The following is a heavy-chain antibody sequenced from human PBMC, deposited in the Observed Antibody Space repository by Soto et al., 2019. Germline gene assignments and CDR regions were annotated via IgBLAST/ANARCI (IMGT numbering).Heavy chain of an antibody. CDR3: ARDCGGDCSDYYYYGMDV. J-gene: IGHJ6*02. CDR1: GGSISSYY. CDR2: IYYSGST. D-gene: IGHD2-21*02. Sequence: SETLSLTCTVSGGSISSYYWSWIRQSPGKGLEWIGYIYYSGSTNYNPSLKSRVTISVDTSKNQFSLKLSSVTAADTAVYYCARDCGGDCSDYYYYGMDVWGQGTTVTVSS. V-gene: IGHV4-59*01.